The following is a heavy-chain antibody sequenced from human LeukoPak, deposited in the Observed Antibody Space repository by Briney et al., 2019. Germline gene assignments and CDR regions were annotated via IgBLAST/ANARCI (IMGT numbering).Heavy chain of an antibody. CDR2: IYYSGST. Sequence: SETLSLTCTVSGGSISSYYWSWIRQPPGKGLEWIGYIYYSGSTNYNPSLKSRVTISVDTSKNQFSLKLSSLTAADTAVYYCARGTYGSSWQLEHFNYWGQGTLVTVSS. D-gene: IGHD6-13*01. CDR1: GGSISSYY. V-gene: IGHV4-59*01. CDR3: ARGTYGSSWQLEHFNY. J-gene: IGHJ4*02.